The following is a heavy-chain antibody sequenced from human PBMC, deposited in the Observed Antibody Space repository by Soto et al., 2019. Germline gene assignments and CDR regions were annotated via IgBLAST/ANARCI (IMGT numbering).Heavy chain of an antibody. D-gene: IGHD3-16*02. J-gene: IGHJ4*02. CDR1: GYTFTSYG. CDR2: ISAYNGNT. V-gene: IGHV1-18*01. Sequence: QVQLVQSGAEVKKPGASVKVSCKASGYTFTSYGISWVRQAPGQGLEWMGWISAYNGNTNYAQKLQGRVTMTTDTYTSTAYMELRSLRSDDTAVYYCARAMITFGGVIVALYYFDYWGQGTLVTVSS. CDR3: ARAMITFGGVIVALYYFDY.